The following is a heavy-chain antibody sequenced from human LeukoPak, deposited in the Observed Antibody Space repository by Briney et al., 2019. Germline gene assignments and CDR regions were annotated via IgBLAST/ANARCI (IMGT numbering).Heavy chain of an antibody. D-gene: IGHD3-22*01. CDR2: IGTYGGDT. V-gene: IGHV1-18*01. CDR3: ARDLWNFYDDSGYNRDFDS. CDR1: TSR. Sequence: ASVKVSCKATSRISWVRQAPGQGLEWMGWIGTYGGDTYYAQKFQGRITVTTDTSTSTVYMELRNLRPDDTAVYYCARDLWNFYDDSGYNRDFDSWGQGTLVTVSS. J-gene: IGHJ5*01.